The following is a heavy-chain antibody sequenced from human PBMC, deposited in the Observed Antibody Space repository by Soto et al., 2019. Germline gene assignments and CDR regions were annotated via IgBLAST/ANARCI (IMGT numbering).Heavy chain of an antibody. Sequence: QVQLVQSGAEVKKPGASVKVSCKASGYTFTSYYMHWVRQAPGQGLEWMGIINPSGGSTSYAQKFQGRVTMTRYTSKSTVYMELSTLTSEYTAVYYCTSHYCSAGSCYTLDYCGQGALVTLSS. CDR3: TSHYCSAGSCYTLDY. CDR2: INPSGGST. J-gene: IGHJ4*02. D-gene: IGHD2-15*01. CDR1: GYTFTSYY. V-gene: IGHV1-46*01.